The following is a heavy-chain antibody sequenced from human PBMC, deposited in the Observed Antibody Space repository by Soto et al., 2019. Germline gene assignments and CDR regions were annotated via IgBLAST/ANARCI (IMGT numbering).Heavy chain of an antibody. D-gene: IGHD3-3*01. Sequence: PGGSLRLSCAASGFTFSNAWMNWVRQAPGKGLEWVGRIKSKTDGGTTNYAAPVKGRFTISRDDSKNTLYLQMNSLKTEDTAVYYCTTQGPTITIFGVVINGWNYYYGMDVWGQGTTVTVSS. CDR3: TTQGPTITIFGVVINGWNYYYGMDV. J-gene: IGHJ6*02. CDR1: GFTFSNAW. CDR2: IKSKTDGGTT. V-gene: IGHV3-15*07.